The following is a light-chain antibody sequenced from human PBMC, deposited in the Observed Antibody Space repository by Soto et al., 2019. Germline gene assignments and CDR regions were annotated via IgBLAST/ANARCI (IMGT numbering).Light chain of an antibody. CDR2: DAS. V-gene: IGKV3-11*01. J-gene: IGKJ1*01. Sequence: EIVLTQSPATLSLSPGERATLSCRASQSVSSYLAWYQQKPGQAPRLLIYDASNRATGIPARFSGSGSGTDFTLTISSLEPEDFAVYYCQQRSNWPPEGTFGQGTKVAIK. CDR3: QQRSNWPPEGT. CDR1: QSVSSY.